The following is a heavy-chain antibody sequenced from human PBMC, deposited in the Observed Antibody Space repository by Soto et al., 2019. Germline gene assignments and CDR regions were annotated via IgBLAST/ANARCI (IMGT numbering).Heavy chain of an antibody. V-gene: IGHV5-51*03. CDR1: GYSFTNYW. Sequence: EVQLVQSGAEVKKPGESLKISCKGSGYSFTNYWIGWVRQMPGKVLELMGIIYPGDSDTRYSPSFQGQVTIPADKSISDAELQWSSLKASDTAMYECARCSCGRWAFRFDPWGQGTLVTVSS. J-gene: IGHJ5*02. D-gene: IGHD2-15*01. CDR3: ARCSCGRWAFRFDP. CDR2: IYPGDSDT.